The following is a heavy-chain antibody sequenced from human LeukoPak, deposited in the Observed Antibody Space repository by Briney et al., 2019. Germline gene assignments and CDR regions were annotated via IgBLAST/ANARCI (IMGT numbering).Heavy chain of an antibody. Sequence: GGSLRLSCAASGFTVSSNYMSWVRQAPGKGLEWVSVIYSGGSTYYADSVKGRFTISRDNSKNTLYLQMNSLRAEDTAVYYCARDRGYYDSSGSLSPAEYFQHWGQGTLVTVSS. J-gene: IGHJ1*01. CDR1: GFTVSSNY. CDR2: IYSGGST. D-gene: IGHD3-22*01. V-gene: IGHV3-66*01. CDR3: ARDRGYYDSSGSLSPAEYFQH.